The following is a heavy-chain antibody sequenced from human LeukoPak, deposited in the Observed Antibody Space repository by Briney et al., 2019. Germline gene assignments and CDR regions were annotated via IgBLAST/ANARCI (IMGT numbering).Heavy chain of an antibody. V-gene: IGHV3-23*01. D-gene: IGHD2-15*01. CDR1: GFTFGSYA. J-gene: IGHJ6*02. CDR3: AKMYCRGPWCYTGGDDKFYGMDV. Sequence: PGGSLRLSCTASGFTFGSYAMTWVRRAPGKGLEWVSSIVGSGGNTYYADSVKGRFIISRDNSKKTLSLQMSSLRAEDTAAYYCAKMYCRGPWCYTGGDDKFYGMDVWGQGTTVTVSS. CDR2: IVGSGGNT.